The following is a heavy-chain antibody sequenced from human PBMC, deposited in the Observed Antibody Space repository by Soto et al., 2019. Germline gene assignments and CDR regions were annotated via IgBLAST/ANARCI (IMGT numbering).Heavy chain of an antibody. CDR1: GGSISSGDYY. D-gene: IGHD6-13*01. CDR2: IYYSGST. Sequence: PSETLSLTCTVSGGSISSGDYYWSWIRQPPGKGLEWIGYIYYSGSTYYNPSLKSRVTISVDTSKNQFSLKLSSVTAADTAVYYCARGGLIAAALDYWGQGTLVTVSS. CDR3: ARGGLIAAALDY. V-gene: IGHV4-30-4*01. J-gene: IGHJ4*02.